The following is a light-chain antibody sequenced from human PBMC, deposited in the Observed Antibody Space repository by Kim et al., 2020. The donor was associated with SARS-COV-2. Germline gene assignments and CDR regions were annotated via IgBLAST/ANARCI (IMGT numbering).Light chain of an antibody. J-gene: IGLJ3*02. CDR3: CSYANGGTWV. V-gene: IGLV2-23*01. CDR2: GDN. CDR1: NNDVGRHDL. Sequence: GQSSTVSCSGTNNDVGRHDLVSWYQHHPGTAPKLVIYGDNQRPSGVSSRFSGSKSGNTVSLTISGLQPEDEADYYCCSYANGGTWVFGGGTQLTVL.